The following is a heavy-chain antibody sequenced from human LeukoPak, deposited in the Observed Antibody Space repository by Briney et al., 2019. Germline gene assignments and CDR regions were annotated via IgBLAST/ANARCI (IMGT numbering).Heavy chain of an antibody. CDR3: ARVWVYKIDY. J-gene: IGHJ4*02. CDR2: ISHDGII. CDR1: GFTFSSYV. V-gene: IGHV3-74*01. Sequence: GGSLRLSCETAGFTFSSYVMHWVRRTPGKGLVWVSRISHDGIISYADSVKGRFTISRDNAKNTLTLQMNSLRVEDTAVYFCARVWVYKIDYWGRGTLVTVSS. D-gene: IGHD3-16*01.